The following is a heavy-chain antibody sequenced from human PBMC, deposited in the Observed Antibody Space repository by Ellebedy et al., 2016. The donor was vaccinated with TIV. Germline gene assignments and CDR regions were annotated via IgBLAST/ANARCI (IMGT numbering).Heavy chain of an antibody. Sequence: ASVKVSXKVSGCTFTRYGMSWVRQAPGQGLEWMGWIAVYNGHTKYAQKFQDRVVMTTETATSTVYMELRSLRSDDTAVYYCARSRLGGGHWYFDFWGRGTLVTVSS. D-gene: IGHD3-10*01. V-gene: IGHV1-18*01. J-gene: IGHJ2*01. CDR1: GCTFTRYG. CDR3: ARSRLGGGHWYFDF. CDR2: IAVYNGHT.